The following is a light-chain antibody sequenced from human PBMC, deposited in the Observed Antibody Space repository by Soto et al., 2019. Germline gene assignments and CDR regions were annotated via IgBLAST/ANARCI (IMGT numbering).Light chain of an antibody. CDR2: RNN. V-gene: IGLV1-47*01. CDR3: AAWDDSLSGWV. CDR1: SSNIGSNF. Sequence: QSVLTQPPSASGTTGQRVTISCSGSSSNIGSNFVYWYQQFPGTAPKLLIYRNNQRPSGVPDRFSGSKSGTSASLAISGLPSEDEADYYCAAWDDSLSGWVFGGGTKVTVL. J-gene: IGLJ3*02.